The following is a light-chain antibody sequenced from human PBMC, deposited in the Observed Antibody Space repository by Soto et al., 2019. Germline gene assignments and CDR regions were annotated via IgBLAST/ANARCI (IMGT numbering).Light chain of an antibody. CDR1: NSDVGGYDF. CDR3: SSYTSSNTLEV. J-gene: IGLJ1*01. CDR2: AVT. Sequence: QSALTQPPSVSGSPGQSVTISCAGSNSDVGGYDFVSWYQQRPGKAPKLMIYAVTKRPSGVPDRFSGSKSGNTASLTVSGLQAEDEADYYCSSYTSSNTLEVFGVGTKLTVL. V-gene: IGLV2-8*01.